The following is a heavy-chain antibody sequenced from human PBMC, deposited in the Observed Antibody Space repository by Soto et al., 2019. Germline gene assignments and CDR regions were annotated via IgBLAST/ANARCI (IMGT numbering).Heavy chain of an antibody. CDR1: GGTFSNYP. D-gene: IGHD5-12*01. Sequence: QVQLVQSGAEVKKPGSSVKVSCKASGGTFSNYPISWVRQAPGQGLEWMGGIIPIFGTTSYAQKFQGRVTITADESTSTAYMELSSLRSEDTAVFYCARGNHRWLQLWYFDLWGRGTLDTVSS. J-gene: IGHJ2*01. CDR2: IIPIFGTT. V-gene: IGHV1-69*12. CDR3: ARGNHRWLQLWYFDL.